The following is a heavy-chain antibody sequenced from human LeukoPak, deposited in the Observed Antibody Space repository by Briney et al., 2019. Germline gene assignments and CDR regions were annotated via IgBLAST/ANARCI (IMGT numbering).Heavy chain of an antibody. D-gene: IGHD3-22*01. Sequence: EASVKVSCKASGYTFTGYYMHWVRQAPGQGLEWMGWINPNSGGTNYAQKFQGRVTMTRDTSISTAYMELSRLRSDGTAVYYCARDLVSYYYDSSGSPDAFDIWGQGTMVTVSS. J-gene: IGHJ3*02. CDR3: ARDLVSYYYDSSGSPDAFDI. CDR1: GYTFTGYY. CDR2: INPNSGGT. V-gene: IGHV1-2*02.